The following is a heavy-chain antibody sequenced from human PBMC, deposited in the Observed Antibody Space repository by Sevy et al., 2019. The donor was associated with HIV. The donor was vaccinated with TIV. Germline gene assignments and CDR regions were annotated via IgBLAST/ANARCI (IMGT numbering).Heavy chain of an antibody. CDR3: ARAGGVAVAGAGGYYGMDV. J-gene: IGHJ6*02. D-gene: IGHD6-19*01. V-gene: IGHV3-21*01. Sequence: GGSLRLSCAASGFTFSSYSMNWVRQAPGKGLEWVSSISSSSSYINYADSVKGRFTISRDNAKNSLYLQMNSLRAEDTAVYDCARAGGVAVAGAGGYYGMDVWGQGTTVTVSS. CDR1: GFTFSSYS. CDR2: ISSSSSYI.